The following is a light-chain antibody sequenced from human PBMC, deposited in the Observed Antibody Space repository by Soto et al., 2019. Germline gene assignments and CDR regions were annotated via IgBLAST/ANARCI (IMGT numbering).Light chain of an antibody. CDR3: QHYNNWWT. J-gene: IGKJ1*01. CDR1: QRVSSN. V-gene: IGKV3-15*01. Sequence: EIVMTQSPATLSVSPRERATLSCRASQRVSSNLAWYLQKPGQAPRLLICGASTRATGIPARFSCSGSGTEFTLTISSLQSEDSAVYYCQHYNNWWTFGQGPKVDI. CDR2: GAS.